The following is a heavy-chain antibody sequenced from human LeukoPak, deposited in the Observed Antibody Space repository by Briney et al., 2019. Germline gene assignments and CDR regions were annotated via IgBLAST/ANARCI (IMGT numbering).Heavy chain of an antibody. D-gene: IGHD3-16*01. Sequence: SETLSLTCAVYGGSFSGHYWKWIRQPPGKGLQWIGEVNDRGSTNYNPSLKSRLTISEDKSKKQFSLRLPSVTAADTAVYYCARGVVSGRFGDYYYYMDVWGKGTTVTVSS. J-gene: IGHJ6*03. CDR3: ARGVVSGRFGDYYYYMDV. CDR1: GGSFSGHY. CDR2: VNDRGST. V-gene: IGHV4-34*01.